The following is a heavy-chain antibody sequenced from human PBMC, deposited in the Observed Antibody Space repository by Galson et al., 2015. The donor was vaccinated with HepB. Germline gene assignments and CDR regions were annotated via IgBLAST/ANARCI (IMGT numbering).Heavy chain of an antibody. J-gene: IGHJ4*02. V-gene: IGHV3-30*04. D-gene: IGHD6-13*01. Sequence: SLRLSCAASGFTFSSYAMHWVRQAPGKGLEWVAVISYDGSNKYYADSVKGRFTISRDNSKNTLYLQMNSLRAEDTAVYYCAREAYSSSLIHRVWGQGTLVTVSS. CDR3: AREAYSSSLIHRV. CDR2: ISYDGSNK. CDR1: GFTFSSYA.